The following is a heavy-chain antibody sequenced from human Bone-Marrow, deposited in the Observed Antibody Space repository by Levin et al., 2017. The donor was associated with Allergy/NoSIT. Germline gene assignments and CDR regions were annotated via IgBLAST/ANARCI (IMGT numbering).Heavy chain of an antibody. CDR3: GGSYYGAGSYGP. J-gene: IGHJ5*02. Sequence: SQTLSLTCTVSGGSISSTNYYWGWIRQSPGKGLEWIGSLFYSGITYYNPSLQSRVTISADTSKKQFSLKLSSVTAADTAVYYCGGSYYGAGSYGPWGQGTLVTVSS. CDR2: LFYSGIT. CDR1: GGSISSTNYY. V-gene: IGHV4-39*07. D-gene: IGHD3-10*01.